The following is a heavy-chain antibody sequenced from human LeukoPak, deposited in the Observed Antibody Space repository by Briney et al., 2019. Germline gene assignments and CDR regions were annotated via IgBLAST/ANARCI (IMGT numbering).Heavy chain of an antibody. V-gene: IGHV3-30-3*01. D-gene: IGHD3-10*01. CDR2: ISYDGSNK. CDR3: ARDRWFGELPDNFGY. J-gene: IGHJ4*02. CDR1: GFTFSRYA. Sequence: PGRSLRLSCAASGFTFSRYAMHWVRQAPGKGLEWVAIISYDGSNKFYAASVKGRFTISRDNSKNALYLQMNSLRAEDTAVYYCARDRWFGELPDNFGYWGQGTLVTVSS.